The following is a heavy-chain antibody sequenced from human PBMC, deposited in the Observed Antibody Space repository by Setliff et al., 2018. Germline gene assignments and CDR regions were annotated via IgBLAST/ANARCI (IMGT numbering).Heavy chain of an antibody. J-gene: IGHJ4*02. CDR3: ARETAVAGQYYFDY. D-gene: IGHD6-19*01. CDR2: ITRDGSET. Sequence: PGGSLRLSCAASGFAFNTYWMHWVRQVPGKGLVWVSRITRDGSETSYADSVKGRFTVSRDNAKNTLYLQMNSLRADDTAVYYCARETAVAGQYYFDYCGQGTLVTVSS. CDR1: GFAFNTYW. V-gene: IGHV3-74*01.